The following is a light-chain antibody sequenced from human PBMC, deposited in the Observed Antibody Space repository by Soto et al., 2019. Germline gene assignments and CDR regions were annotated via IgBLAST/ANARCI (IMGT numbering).Light chain of an antibody. V-gene: IGLV1-40*01. CDR2: GKN. CDR3: QSYDASLSGYV. CDR1: NSNIGGGYD. Sequence: QSVLTQPPSVSEAPGQRVTISCTGSNSNIGGGYDVHWFQQLPGTAPKLLFYGKNNRPSGVPDRFSGSTSGTSASLAITGLQTEDEAIYYCQSYDASLSGYVFGTGTKVTVL. J-gene: IGLJ1*01.